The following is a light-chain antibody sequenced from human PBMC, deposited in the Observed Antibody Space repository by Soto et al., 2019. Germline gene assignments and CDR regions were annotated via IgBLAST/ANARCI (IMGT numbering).Light chain of an antibody. CDR2: EVN. Sequence: QSVLTQPASVSGSPGQSITFSCTGTSSDVGGFNAVAWYQQHPGRAPKLMIYEVNNRPSGISYRFSGSKSGNTASLTISGLQADDEADYYCSSYTSSNTWVFGGGTKVTVL. CDR1: SSDVGGFNA. CDR3: SSYTSSNTWV. J-gene: IGLJ3*02. V-gene: IGLV2-14*01.